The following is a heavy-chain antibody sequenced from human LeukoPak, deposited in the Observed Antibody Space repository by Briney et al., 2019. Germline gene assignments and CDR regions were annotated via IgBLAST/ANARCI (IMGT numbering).Heavy chain of an antibody. Sequence: GGSLRLSCAASGFTVSSNYMSWVRQAPGKGLEWVSVIYSGGSTYYADSVKGRFTISRDNSKNTLYLQMNSLRAEDTAVYYCGRDRGWLHLKTFDYWGQGTLVTVSS. CDR2: IYSGGST. D-gene: IGHD5-24*01. CDR1: GFTVSSNY. J-gene: IGHJ4*02. CDR3: GRDRGWLHLKTFDY. V-gene: IGHV3-66*01.